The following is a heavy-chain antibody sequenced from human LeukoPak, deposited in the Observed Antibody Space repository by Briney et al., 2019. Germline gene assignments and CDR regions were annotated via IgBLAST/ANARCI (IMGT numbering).Heavy chain of an antibody. D-gene: IGHD3-22*01. J-gene: IGHJ4*02. CDR1: GFTFDDYG. Sequence: GGSLRLSCAASGFTFDDYGMSWVRRAPGKGLEWVSGINWNGGSTGYADSVKGRFTISRDNAKNSLYLQMNSLRAEDTASYHCARDRDSSGSDYWGQGTLVTVSS. CDR3: ARDRDSSGSDY. V-gene: IGHV3-20*01. CDR2: INWNGGST.